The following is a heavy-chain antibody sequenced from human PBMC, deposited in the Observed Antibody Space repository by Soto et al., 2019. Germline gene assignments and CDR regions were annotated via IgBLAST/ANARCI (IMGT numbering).Heavy chain of an antibody. Sequence: GWSMRLSCAASGFTFSDYYMSWIRQAPGKGLEWVSYISSSSSYTNYADSVKGRFTISRDNAKNSLYLQMNSLRAEDTAVYYCARDGVRDYYDSSGYYTWGQGTLVTVSS. V-gene: IGHV3-11*06. CDR1: GFTFSDYY. CDR2: ISSSSSYT. D-gene: IGHD3-22*01. CDR3: ARDGVRDYYDSSGYYT. J-gene: IGHJ5*02.